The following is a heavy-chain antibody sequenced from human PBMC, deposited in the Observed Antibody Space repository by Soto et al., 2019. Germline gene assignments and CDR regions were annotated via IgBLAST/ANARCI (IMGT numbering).Heavy chain of an antibody. J-gene: IGHJ6*02. CDR2: INPNSGGT. D-gene: IGHD2-2*01. CDR3: AHMIQLVPAAMHYYYGMDV. V-gene: IGHV1-2*04. CDR1: GYTFTGYY. Sequence: ASVKVSCKASGYTFTGYYMHWVRQAPGQGLEWMGWINPNSGGTNYAQKFQGWVTMTRDTSISTAYMELSRLRSDDTAVYYCAHMIQLVPAAMHYYYGMDVWGQGTTVTVSS.